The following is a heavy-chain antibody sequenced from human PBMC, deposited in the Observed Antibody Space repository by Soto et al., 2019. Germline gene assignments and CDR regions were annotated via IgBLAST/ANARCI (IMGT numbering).Heavy chain of an antibody. CDR1: GYTLTELS. J-gene: IGHJ5*02. D-gene: IGHD3-22*01. Sequence: ASVKVSCKVSGYTLTELSMHWVRQAPGKGLEWMGGFDPEDGETIYAQKFQGRVTMTEDTSTDTAYMEPSSLRSEDTAVYYCATGDYYDSSGYRNWFDPWGQGTLVTVSS. CDR3: ATGDYYDSSGYRNWFDP. CDR2: FDPEDGET. V-gene: IGHV1-24*01.